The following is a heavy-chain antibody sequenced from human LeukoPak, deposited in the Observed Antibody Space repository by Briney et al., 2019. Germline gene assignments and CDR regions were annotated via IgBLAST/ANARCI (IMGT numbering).Heavy chain of an antibody. V-gene: IGHV1-18*01. CDR2: ISAYNGNT. Sequence: ASVKVSCKASGYTSTSYGISWVRQAPGQGLEWMGWISAYNGNTNYAQKLQGRVTMTTDTSTSTAYMELRSLRSDDTAVYYCARGTYYDILTGVGPFDPWGQGTLVTVSS. J-gene: IGHJ5*02. CDR1: GYTSTSYG. CDR3: ARGTYYDILTGVGPFDP. D-gene: IGHD3-9*01.